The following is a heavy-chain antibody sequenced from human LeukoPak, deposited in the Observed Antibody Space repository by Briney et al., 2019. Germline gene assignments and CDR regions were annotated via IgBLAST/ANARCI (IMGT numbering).Heavy chain of an antibody. Sequence: PSETLSLTCAVYGGSFSGYYWSWIRQPPGKGLEWIGEINHSGSTNYNPSLKSRVTISVDTSKNQFSLKLSSVTAADTAVYYCARASRWVTYSSSYAPPKPVPLGYYFDYWGQGTLVTVSS. CDR2: INHSGST. J-gene: IGHJ4*02. CDR1: GGSFSGYY. V-gene: IGHV4-34*01. CDR3: ARASRWVTYSSSYAPPKPVPLGYYFDY. D-gene: IGHD6-13*01.